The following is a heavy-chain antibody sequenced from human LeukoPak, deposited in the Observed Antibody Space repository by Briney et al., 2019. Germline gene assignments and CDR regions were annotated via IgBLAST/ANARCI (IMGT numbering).Heavy chain of an antibody. D-gene: IGHD3-22*01. CDR1: GFTFNSYA. CDR3: AKCYYDSSSHYFGAFDI. Sequence: GGSLRLSCAASGFTFNSYAMSWVRQAPGKGLEWVSAISGSGGSTYYADSVKGRFTISRDNSKNTLYLQMNSLRAEDTAVYYCAKCYYDSSSHYFGAFDIWGQGTMVTVSS. J-gene: IGHJ3*02. V-gene: IGHV3-23*01. CDR2: ISGSGGST.